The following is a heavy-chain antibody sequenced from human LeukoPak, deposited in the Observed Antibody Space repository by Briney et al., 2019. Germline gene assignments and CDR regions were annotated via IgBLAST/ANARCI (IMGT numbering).Heavy chain of an antibody. J-gene: IGHJ4*02. CDR3: AGGTGFIIKD. CDR1: GFTFSSYG. Sequence: GGSLRLSCAASGFTFSSYGMHWVRQAPGKGLEWVAVIWYDGSNKYYADSVKGRFTISRDNSKNTLYLQMNSLRAEDTAMYYCAGGTGFIIKDWGQGTLVTVSS. D-gene: IGHD3-9*01. CDR2: IWYDGSNK. V-gene: IGHV3-33*01.